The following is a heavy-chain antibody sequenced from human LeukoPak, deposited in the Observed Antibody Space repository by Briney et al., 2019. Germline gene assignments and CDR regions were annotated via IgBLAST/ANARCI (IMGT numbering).Heavy chain of an antibody. CDR3: ARVVVPAADRWFDP. V-gene: IGHV4-59*12. J-gene: IGHJ5*02. D-gene: IGHD2-2*01. CDR2: IYYSGST. CDR1: GGSISSYY. Sequence: KPSETLSLTCTVSGGSISSYYWSWIRQPPGKGLEWIGYIYYSGSTNYNPSLKSRVTISVDRSKNQFSLKLSSVTAADTAVYYCARVVVPAADRWFDPWGQGTLVTVSS.